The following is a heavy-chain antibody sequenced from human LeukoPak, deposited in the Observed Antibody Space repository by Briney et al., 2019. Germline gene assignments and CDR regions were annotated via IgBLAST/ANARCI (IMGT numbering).Heavy chain of an antibody. CDR3: ALINPENAFDI. CDR2: IRAYNGNT. J-gene: IGHJ3*02. CDR1: GYTFTSYG. Sequence: VASVKVSCKASGYTFTSYGISWVRQAPGQGLEWMGWIRAYNGNTNYAQKLQGRVTMTTDTSTSTAYMELRSLRSDDTAVYYCALINPENAFDIWGQGTMVTVSS. V-gene: IGHV1-18*01.